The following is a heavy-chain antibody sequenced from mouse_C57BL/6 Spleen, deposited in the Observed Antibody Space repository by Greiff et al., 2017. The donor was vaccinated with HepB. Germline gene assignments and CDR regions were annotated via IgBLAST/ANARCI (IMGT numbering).Heavy chain of an antibody. Sequence: VNLVESGAELVKPGASVKISCKASGYAFSSYWMNWVKQRPGKGLEWIGQIYPGDGDTNYNGKFKGKATLTADKSSSTAYMQLSSLTSEDSAVYFCARYYGSSPWFAYWGQGTLVTVSA. D-gene: IGHD1-1*01. J-gene: IGHJ3*01. V-gene: IGHV1-80*01. CDR1: GYAFSSYW. CDR2: IYPGDGDT. CDR3: ARYYGSSPWFAY.